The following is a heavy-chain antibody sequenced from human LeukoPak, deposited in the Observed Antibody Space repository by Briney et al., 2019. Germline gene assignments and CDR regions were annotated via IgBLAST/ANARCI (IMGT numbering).Heavy chain of an antibody. CDR2: IYYSGST. Sequence: SETLSLTCTVSGGSTSSYYWSWIRQPPGKGLEWIGYIYYSGSTNYNPSLKSRVTISVDTSKNQFSLKLSSVTAADTAVYYCARGQSRRDGYNIPDYYYYYMDVWGKGTTVTVSS. V-gene: IGHV4-59*01. CDR3: ARGQSRRDGYNIPDYYYYYMDV. CDR1: GGSTSSYY. J-gene: IGHJ6*03. D-gene: IGHD5-24*01.